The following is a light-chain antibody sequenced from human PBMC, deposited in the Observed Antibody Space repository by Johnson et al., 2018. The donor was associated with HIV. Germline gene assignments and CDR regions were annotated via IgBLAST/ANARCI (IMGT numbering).Light chain of an antibody. CDR2: DNN. J-gene: IGLJ1*01. V-gene: IGLV1-51*01. CDR1: SSNIGNNY. CDR3: GTWDSSLSDYF. Sequence: QSVLTQPPSVSAAPGQKVTISCSGSSSNIGNNYVSWYQQLPGTAPKLLIYDNNKRPSGIPDRFSGAKSGTSATLGITGLPTGDEADYYCGTWDSSLSDYFFGTGTKVTVL.